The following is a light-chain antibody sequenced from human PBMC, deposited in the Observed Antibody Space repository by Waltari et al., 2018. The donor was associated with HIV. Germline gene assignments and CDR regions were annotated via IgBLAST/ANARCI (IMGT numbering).Light chain of an antibody. CDR3: QQSLGLPLT. CDR2: WAS. J-gene: IGKJ4*01. Sequence: EIVLTQSPESLTVSLGDRATINCKTSQSVFSASSNASSLVWYQQKSGQPPKLLIYWASTRASGIPGRFRGGGSVTNFILTITDLQAEDAALYYCQQSLGLPLTFGVGTRVQIK. V-gene: IGKV4-1*01. CDR1: QSVFSASSNASS.